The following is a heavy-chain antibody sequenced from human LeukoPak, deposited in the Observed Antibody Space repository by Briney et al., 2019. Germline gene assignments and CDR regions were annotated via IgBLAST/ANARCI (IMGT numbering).Heavy chain of an antibody. CDR3: ARGFSSSLGAFDI. D-gene: IGHD6-13*01. J-gene: IGHJ3*02. CDR2: IYYSGST. Sequence: PSETLSLTCTVSGGSISSYYWSWLRQPPGKGLEYIGYIYYSGSTNYNPSLKSRVTISVDTSKNQFSLKLTSVTAADTAVYYCARGFSSSLGAFDIWGQGTMVTVSS. V-gene: IGHV4-59*01. CDR1: GGSISSYY.